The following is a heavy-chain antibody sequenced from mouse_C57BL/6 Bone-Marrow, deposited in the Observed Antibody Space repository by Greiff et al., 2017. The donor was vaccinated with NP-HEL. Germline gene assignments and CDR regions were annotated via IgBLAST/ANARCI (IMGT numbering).Heavy chain of an antibody. V-gene: IGHV7-3*01. CDR1: GFTFTDYY. D-gene: IGHD1-1*01. CDR2: IRNKANGYTT. CDR3: ASSRPLYGSPLYFDY. Sequence: EVMLVESGGGLVQPGGSLSLSCAASGFTFTDYYMSWVRQPPGKALEWLGFIRNKANGYTTEYSASVKGRFTNSRDNSQSILYLQMNALRAEDSATYYCASSRPLYGSPLYFDYWGQGTTLTVSS. J-gene: IGHJ2*01.